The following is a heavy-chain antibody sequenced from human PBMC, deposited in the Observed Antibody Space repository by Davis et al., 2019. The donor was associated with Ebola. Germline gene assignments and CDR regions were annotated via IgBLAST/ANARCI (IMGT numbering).Heavy chain of an antibody. D-gene: IGHD6-13*01. Sequence: AASVKVSCKASGGTFSSYAISWVRQAPGQGLEWMGRIIPILGIANYAQKFQGRVTITRDTSASTAYMELSSLRSEDTAVYYCARGWSSWYNWFDPWGQGTLVTVSS. J-gene: IGHJ5*02. CDR1: GGTFSSYA. CDR3: ARGWSSWYNWFDP. CDR2: IIPILGIA. V-gene: IGHV1-69*04.